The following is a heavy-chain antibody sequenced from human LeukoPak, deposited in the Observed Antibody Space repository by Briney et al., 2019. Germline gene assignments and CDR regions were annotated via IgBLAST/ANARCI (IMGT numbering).Heavy chain of an antibody. D-gene: IGHD5-18*01. V-gene: IGHV3-48*02. J-gene: IGHJ4*02. CDR1: GFTVSSNY. Sequence: GGSLRLSCAASGFTVSSNYMSWVPQAPGKGLEWVSYISSSSSTIYYADSVKGRFTISRDNAKNSLYLQMNSLRDEDTAVYYCARDKRGYSYPFDYWGQGTLVTVSS. CDR3: ARDKRGYSYPFDY. CDR2: ISSSSSTI.